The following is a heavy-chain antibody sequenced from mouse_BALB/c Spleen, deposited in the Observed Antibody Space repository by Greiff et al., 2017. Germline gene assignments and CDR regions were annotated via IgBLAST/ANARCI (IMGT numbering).Heavy chain of an antibody. Sequence: QVTLKVSGPGILQPSQTLSLTCSFSGFSLSTSGMGVGWIRQPSGKGLEWLAHIWWDDDKRYNPALKSRLTISKDTSSNQVFLKIASVDTADTATYYCARIEVYYDYDVGFAYWGQGTLVTVSA. CDR3: ARIEVYYDYDVGFAY. J-gene: IGHJ3*01. V-gene: IGHV8-8*01. D-gene: IGHD2-4*01. CDR2: IWWDDDK. CDR1: GFSLSTSGMG.